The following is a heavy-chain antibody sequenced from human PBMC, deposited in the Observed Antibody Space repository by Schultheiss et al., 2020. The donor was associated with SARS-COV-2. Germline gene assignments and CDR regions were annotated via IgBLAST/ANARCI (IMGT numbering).Heavy chain of an antibody. V-gene: IGHV3-21*01. CDR3: VRASTSSSESS. J-gene: IGHJ4*02. D-gene: IGHD3-10*01. Sequence: GESLKISCAASGFTFGTYNMHWVRQAPGKGLEFVASIRSSGRDIYYADSMQGRFTVSRDNANNSLYLQMHSLRAEDTAVYYCVRASTSSSESSWGQGTLVTVSS. CDR1: GFTFGTYN. CDR2: IRSSGRDI.